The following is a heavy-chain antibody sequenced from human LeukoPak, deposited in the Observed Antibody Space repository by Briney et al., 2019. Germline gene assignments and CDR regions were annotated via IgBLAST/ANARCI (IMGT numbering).Heavy chain of an antibody. D-gene: IGHD3-16*02. CDR3: ARDSTYTYYDYVWGSYRFSFDY. Sequence: GGSLRLSCAASGFTFSSYEMNWVRQAPGKGLEWVSYISSSGSTIYYADSVKGRFTISRDNAKNSLYLQMNSLRAEDTAVYYCARDSTYTYYDYVWGSYRFSFDYWGQGTLVTVSS. CDR1: GFTFSSYE. CDR2: ISSSGSTI. V-gene: IGHV3-48*03. J-gene: IGHJ4*02.